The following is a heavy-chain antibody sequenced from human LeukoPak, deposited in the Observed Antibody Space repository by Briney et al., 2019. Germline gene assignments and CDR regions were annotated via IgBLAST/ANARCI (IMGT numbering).Heavy chain of an antibody. Sequence: GGSLRLSCAASGFTFSSYSMNWVRQAPGKGLEWVSSISSSSSYIYYADSVKGRFTISRDNAKNSLYLQMNSLRAEDTAVYHCARVAARPEYYFDYWGQGTLVTVSS. D-gene: IGHD6-6*01. CDR3: ARVAARPEYYFDY. V-gene: IGHV3-21*01. CDR1: GFTFSSYS. J-gene: IGHJ4*02. CDR2: ISSSSSYI.